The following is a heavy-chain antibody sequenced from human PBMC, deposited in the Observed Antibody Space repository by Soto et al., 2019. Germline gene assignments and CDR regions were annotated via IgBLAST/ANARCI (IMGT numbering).Heavy chain of an antibody. J-gene: IGHJ4*02. Sequence: EVQLLESGGGLVQPGGSLRLSCAVSGFTFSSYAMTWVRQIPGKGLEWVSSIGNSDDRTSYADSVNGRFTISRDNSKNTLSLQMDSLRAEDTAVYYCAKTTVCGGDCNSGPFDHWGQGTLVTVSS. CDR3: AKTTVCGGDCNSGPFDH. D-gene: IGHD2-21*02. CDR1: GFTFSSYA. V-gene: IGHV3-23*01. CDR2: IGNSDDRT.